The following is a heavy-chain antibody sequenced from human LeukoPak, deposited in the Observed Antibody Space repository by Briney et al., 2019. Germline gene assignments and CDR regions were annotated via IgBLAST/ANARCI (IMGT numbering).Heavy chain of an antibody. CDR1: GFTFSSHA. CDR3: AKDYYDSSIFSAPRLFAC. Sequence: PGGSLRLSCAASGFTFSSHAMTWVRQASGKGLEWVSSIRGSGGNTYYADSVKGRFTISRDNFQNTLYLQMNSLRAEDTAVYYCAKDYYDSSIFSAPRLFACWGQGTLVTVSS. J-gene: IGHJ4*02. D-gene: IGHD3-22*01. CDR2: IRGSGGNT. V-gene: IGHV3-23*01.